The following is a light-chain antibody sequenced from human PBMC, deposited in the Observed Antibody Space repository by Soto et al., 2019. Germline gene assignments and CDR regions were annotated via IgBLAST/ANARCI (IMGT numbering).Light chain of an antibody. V-gene: IGLV1-40*01. J-gene: IGLJ2*01. CDR3: QSSDSSLSGVV. CDR2: GNS. CDR1: SSNIGAGYD. Sequence: QSVLTQPPSVSGAPGQRVTISCTGSSSNIGAGYDVHWYQQLPGTAPKLLIYGNSNRPSGVPDRFSGSKSGTSASLAITGLQGEDEAAYYCQSSDSSLSGVVFGGGTKLTVL.